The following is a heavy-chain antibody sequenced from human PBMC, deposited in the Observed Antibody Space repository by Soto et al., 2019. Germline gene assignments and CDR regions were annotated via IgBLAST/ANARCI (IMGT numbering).Heavy chain of an antibody. CDR2: IYYSGST. J-gene: IGHJ6*02. V-gene: IGHV4-59*08. D-gene: IGHD4-4*01. CDR3: GSLYSNYGLNDYYYHGIDV. Sequence: LSLTCSVSGGSSVGLYWSWIRQPQGKGLEWIGYIYYSGSTNYNPSLKSRVTISVDTSKNQFSLKLTSVTAADTAVYYCGSLYSNYGLNDYYYHGIDVWGQGTTVTVSS. CDR1: GGSSVGLY.